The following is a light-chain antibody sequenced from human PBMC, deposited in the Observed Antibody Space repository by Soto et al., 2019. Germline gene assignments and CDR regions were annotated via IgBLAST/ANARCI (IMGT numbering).Light chain of an antibody. CDR2: QDS. J-gene: IGLJ1*01. CDR3: QAWDSSTVV. V-gene: IGLV3-1*01. CDR1: KLGDKY. Sequence: SYELTQPPSVSVSPGQTASITCSGDKLGDKYACWYQQKPGQSPVLVIYQDSKRPSGIPERFSGSNSGNTATLTISGTQAMDEADYYCQAWDSSTVVFGNGTKVTVL.